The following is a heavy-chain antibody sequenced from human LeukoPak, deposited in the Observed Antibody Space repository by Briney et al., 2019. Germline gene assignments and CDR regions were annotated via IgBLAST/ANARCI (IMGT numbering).Heavy chain of an antibody. Sequence: PSETLSLTCTVSGGPISSNTYYWSWIRQPPGKGLEWIGSIRYSGRTYYKPSLKSRVTLSVDTSKDQLLLNLRSVTAADTAMYYCAREFNGSPDYLGQGTLVTVSS. V-gene: IGHV4-39*02. CDR2: IRYSGRT. D-gene: IGHD6-25*01. CDR3: AREFNGSPDY. CDR1: GGPISSNTYY. J-gene: IGHJ4*02.